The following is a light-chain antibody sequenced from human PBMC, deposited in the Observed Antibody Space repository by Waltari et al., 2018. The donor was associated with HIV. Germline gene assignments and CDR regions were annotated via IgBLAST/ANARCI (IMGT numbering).Light chain of an antibody. CDR3: QQYAASPLT. V-gene: IGKV3-20*01. CDR2: GAS. CDR1: QSVRSAS. Sequence: EIVLTQSPGTLSLSPGERATLSCRASQSVRSASLAWYQQKPGQAPRLLIFGASSRAPGIPDRFSGSGAVTDFILNISRLEPEDCAVYYCQQYAASPLTFGGGTRVEIK. J-gene: IGKJ4*01.